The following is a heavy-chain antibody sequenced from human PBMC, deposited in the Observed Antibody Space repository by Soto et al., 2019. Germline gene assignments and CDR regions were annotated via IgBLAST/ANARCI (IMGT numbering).Heavy chain of an antibody. V-gene: IGHV1-69*01. CDR1: GGSFNNYA. J-gene: IGHJ6*02. Sequence: QVHLVQSGAEVKKPGSSVKVSCKTSGGSFNNYAVSWVRQAPGQGLEWMGGIIPNFDTPNYAQKFQDRVTIIADESTSTVYMELRSHRSNNTAVYYCAVAKDREILIFESSGMHVWGQGTTVIVSS. CDR3: AVAKDREILIFESSGMHV. CDR2: IIPNFDTP. D-gene: IGHD2-21*01.